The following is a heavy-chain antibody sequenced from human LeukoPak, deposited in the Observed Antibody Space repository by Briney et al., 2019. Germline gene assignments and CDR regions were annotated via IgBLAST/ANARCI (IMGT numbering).Heavy chain of an antibody. Sequence: SETLSLTCGVSGNFISRGYYWAWIRQPPGKGLEWIGSIYNTGSTYYNPSLKSRVTMSIDTSKNQFSLKLSSVTAADTAVYYCARNTSAWSPLGETPSAPHCFDSWGQGTLVTVSS. D-gene: IGHD6-19*01. CDR3: ARNTSAWSPLGETPSAPHCFDS. CDR1: GNFISRGYY. V-gene: IGHV4-38-2*01. J-gene: IGHJ4*02. CDR2: IYNTGST.